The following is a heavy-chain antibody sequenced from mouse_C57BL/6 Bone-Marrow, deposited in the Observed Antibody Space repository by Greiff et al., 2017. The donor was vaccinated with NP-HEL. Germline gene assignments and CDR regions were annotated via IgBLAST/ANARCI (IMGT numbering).Heavy chain of an antibody. Sequence: QVQLQPSGAELVKPGASVKMSCKASGYTFTTYPIEWMKQSHGKCLAWIGNFHPYNDDTKYNEKFKGKATLTVEKSSSTVYLDLSRLTSDDSAVYYCARRSNFDYAMDYWGQGTSVTVSS. CDR3: ARRSNFDYAMDY. V-gene: IGHV1-47*01. CDR2: FHPYNDDT. CDR1: GYTFTTYP. D-gene: IGHD1-1*01. J-gene: IGHJ4*01.